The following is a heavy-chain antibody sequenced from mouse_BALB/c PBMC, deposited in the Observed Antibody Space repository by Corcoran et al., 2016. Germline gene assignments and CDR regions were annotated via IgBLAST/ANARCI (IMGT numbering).Heavy chain of an antibody. J-gene: IGHJ4*01. V-gene: IGHV1S136*01. Sequence: EVQLQQSGPELVKPGSSVKMSCKASGYTCTIYVMHWVKQKPGQGLEWIGYINPYNDGTKYNEKFKGKATLTSDKSSSTAYMELSSLTSEDSAVYYCATHYYGSSFSMDYWGQGTSVTVST. CDR1: GYTCTIYV. D-gene: IGHD1-1*01. CDR3: ATHYYGSSFSMDY. CDR2: INPYNDGT.